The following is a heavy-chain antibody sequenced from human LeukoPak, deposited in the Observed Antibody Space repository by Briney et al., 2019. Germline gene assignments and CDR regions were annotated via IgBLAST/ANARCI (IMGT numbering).Heavy chain of an antibody. CDR1: GGSFSTYY. CDR3: ARDSKDIVVVPAAISNYYYYMDV. D-gene: IGHD2-2*02. J-gene: IGHJ6*03. CDR2: INHSGST. V-gene: IGHV4-34*01. Sequence: SETLSLTCAVSGGSFSTYYWSLIRQPPGKGLEWIGEINHSGSTKYNPSLKSRVTISIDTSKNQFSLKLNSVTAADTAVYYCARDSKDIVVVPAAISNYYYYMDVWGKGTTVTVSS.